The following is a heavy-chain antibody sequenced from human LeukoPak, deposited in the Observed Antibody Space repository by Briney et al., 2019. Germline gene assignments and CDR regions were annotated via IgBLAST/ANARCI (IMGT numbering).Heavy chain of an antibody. J-gene: IGHJ4*02. V-gene: IGHV3-23*01. CDR2: ISGSGGST. CDR1: GFTFSSYG. CDR3: AKISIVVVVAATLYDY. D-gene: IGHD2-15*01. Sequence: GGSLRLSCAASGFTFSSYGMSWVRQAPGKGLEWVSAISGSGGSTYYADSVKGRFTISRDNSKNTLYLQMNSLRAEDTTVYYCAKISIVVVVAATLYDYWGQGTLVTVSS.